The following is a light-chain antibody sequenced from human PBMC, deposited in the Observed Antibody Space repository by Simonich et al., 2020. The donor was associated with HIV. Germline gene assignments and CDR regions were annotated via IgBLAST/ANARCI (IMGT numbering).Light chain of an antibody. CDR2: GAA. V-gene: IGKV3-15*01. Sequence: EIVVTQSPATLSVSQGERATLSCRASQSVSSNLAWYQQKPGQAARLLISGAATRATGTPARFSGSGSGTEFTLTISSLQSEDFAVYYCQQYNNWPITFGQGTRLEIK. CDR3: QQYNNWPIT. J-gene: IGKJ5*01. CDR1: QSVSSN.